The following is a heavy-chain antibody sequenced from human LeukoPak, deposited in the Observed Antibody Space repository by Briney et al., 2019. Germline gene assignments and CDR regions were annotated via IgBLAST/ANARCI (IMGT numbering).Heavy chain of an antibody. CDR3: ARDRAGLRGDAFDI. V-gene: IGHV4-59*01. CDR2: IYYSGST. CDR1: GVSISSYY. J-gene: IGHJ3*02. Sequence: SETLSLTCTVSGVSISSYYWSWLRQPPGKGLEWFGYIYYSGSTNYNPSLKSRVTISVDTSKNQFSLKLSSVTAADTAVYYCARDRAGLRGDAFDIWGQGTMVTVSS. D-gene: IGHD3-16*01.